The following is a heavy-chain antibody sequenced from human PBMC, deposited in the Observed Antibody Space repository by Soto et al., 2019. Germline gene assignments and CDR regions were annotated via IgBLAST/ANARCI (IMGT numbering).Heavy chain of an antibody. CDR3: AHHPYYGLGSYSFDY. D-gene: IGHD3-10*01. V-gene: IGHV2-5*02. Sequence: QITLKESGPTLVRPTQTLTLTCTVSGFSLTTSGVGVGWIRQPPGKALEWLAVIYWDDDKRYSSSLKSRLTITKDTSNNQVVLTMTNMDPGDTATYYCAHHPYYGLGSYSFDYWGQGTLVTVAS. J-gene: IGHJ4*02. CDR1: GFSLTTSGVG. CDR2: IYWDDDK.